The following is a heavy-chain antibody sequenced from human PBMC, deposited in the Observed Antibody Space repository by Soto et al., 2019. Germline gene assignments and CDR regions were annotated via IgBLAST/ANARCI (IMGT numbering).Heavy chain of an antibody. CDR2: VHHSWVS. J-gene: IGHJ6*02. D-gene: IGHD3-10*01. CDR1: GGSISSYY. Sequence: QVQLQESGPGLVKPSETLSLSCTVSGGSISSYYWSWFRQSPGKRMEWIGYVHHSWVSSYNPSLQSRVAIPLDTSRSQFSQKVTSVTATDTAVYYCARQGFGPLHGLVDVWGQGTTVTVSS. CDR3: ARQGFGPLHGLVDV. V-gene: IGHV4-59*08.